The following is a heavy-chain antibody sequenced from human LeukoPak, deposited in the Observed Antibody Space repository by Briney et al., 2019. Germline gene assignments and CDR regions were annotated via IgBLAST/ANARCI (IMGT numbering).Heavy chain of an antibody. CDR2: IYSGGST. V-gene: IGHV3-53*01. D-gene: IGHD3-3*01. CDR3: ARDYDFWSGYPSLSDY. J-gene: IGHJ4*02. CDR1: GFTVSSNY. Sequence: GGSLRLSCAASGFTVSSNYMSWVRQAPGKGLEWVSVIYSGGSTYYADSVKGRFTISRDNAKNSLYLQMNSLRAEDTAVYYCARDYDFWSGYPSLSDYWGQGTLVTVSS.